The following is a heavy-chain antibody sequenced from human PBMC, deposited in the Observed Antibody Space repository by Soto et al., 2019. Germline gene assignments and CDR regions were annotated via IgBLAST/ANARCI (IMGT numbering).Heavy chain of an antibody. Sequence: QVQLVETGGGLVKPGGSLRLSCAASGFTFSDFYMSWFRQAPGKGLEWVSYISSSSAYTNYADSVKGRFTISRDNAKNSLYLQMNSLRAEDTAVYYFARDIVVIPTARPNDAFDIWGQGTMVTVSS. J-gene: IGHJ3*02. V-gene: IGHV3-11*05. CDR1: GFTFSDFY. CDR3: ARDIVVIPTARPNDAFDI. CDR2: ISSSSAYT. D-gene: IGHD2-2*02.